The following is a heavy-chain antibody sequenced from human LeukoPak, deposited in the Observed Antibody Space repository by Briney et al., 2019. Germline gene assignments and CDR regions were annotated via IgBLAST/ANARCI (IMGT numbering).Heavy chain of an antibody. D-gene: IGHD6-13*01. V-gene: IGHV3-43D*03. CDR1: GFTFSSYA. Sequence: GGSLRLSCAASGFTFSSYAMSWVRQAPGRGLEWVSLITWDAGSTYYADSVKGRFTISRDNSKNSLYLQMNSLRAEDTALYYCAKGTSSWHEFDYWGQGTLVTVSS. J-gene: IGHJ4*02. CDR2: ITWDAGST. CDR3: AKGTSSWHEFDY.